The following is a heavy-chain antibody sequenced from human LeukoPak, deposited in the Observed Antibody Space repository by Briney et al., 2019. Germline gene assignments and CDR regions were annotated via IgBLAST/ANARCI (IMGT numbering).Heavy chain of an antibody. Sequence: SVKVSCKASGGTFSSYAISWVRQAPGQGLEWMGGIIPIFGTANYAQKYQGRVTITADESTSTAYMELSSLRSEDTAVYYCASAFLEWLLLYYWGQGTLVTVSS. CDR1: GGTFSSYA. J-gene: IGHJ4*02. V-gene: IGHV1-69*13. CDR2: IIPIFGTA. D-gene: IGHD3-3*02. CDR3: ASAFLEWLLLYY.